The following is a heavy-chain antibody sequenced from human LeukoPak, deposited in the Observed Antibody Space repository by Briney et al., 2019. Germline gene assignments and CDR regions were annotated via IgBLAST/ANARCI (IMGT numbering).Heavy chain of an antibody. CDR3: ATNIPTPTTSPPLGY. CDR1: GGSISSYY. D-gene: IGHD1-26*01. J-gene: IGHJ4*02. V-gene: IGHV4-59*01. CDR2: SYYSDST. Sequence: SETLSLTCTVSGGSISSYYWSWIRQPPGKGLEWIGYSYYSDSTNYTPSLKSRVTISVDTSKNQLSLKLSSVTAADTAVYFCATNIPTPTTSPPLGYWGQGTLVTVSS.